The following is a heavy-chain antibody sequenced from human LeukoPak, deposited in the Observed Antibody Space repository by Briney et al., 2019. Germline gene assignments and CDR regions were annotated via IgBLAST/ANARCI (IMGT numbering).Heavy chain of an antibody. J-gene: IGHJ5*02. CDR3: ARSSSSWFDP. V-gene: IGHV4-61*01. Sequence: SETLSLTCTVSGGSVSSGSYYWSWIRQPPGKGLEWIGYIYYSGSTNYNPSLKSRVTISVDTSKNQFSLKLSSVTAADTAVYYCARSSSSWFDPWGQGTLVTVSS. CDR2: IYYSGST. D-gene: IGHD2-15*01. CDR1: GGSVSSGSYY.